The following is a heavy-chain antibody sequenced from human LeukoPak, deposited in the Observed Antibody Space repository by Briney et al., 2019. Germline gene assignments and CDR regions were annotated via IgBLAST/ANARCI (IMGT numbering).Heavy chain of an antibody. Sequence: SETLSLTCTVSGDSFSSYYWSWIRQPPGKGLEWIGHIYNRGNTHYNPSLKSRVTISVDTSKNQFSLTLNSVTAADTAVFYCARRPHNWGFDYWGQGTLVTVSS. V-gene: IGHV4-59*08. CDR2: IYNRGNT. CDR1: GDSFSSYY. J-gene: IGHJ4*02. D-gene: IGHD7-27*01. CDR3: ARRPHNWGFDY.